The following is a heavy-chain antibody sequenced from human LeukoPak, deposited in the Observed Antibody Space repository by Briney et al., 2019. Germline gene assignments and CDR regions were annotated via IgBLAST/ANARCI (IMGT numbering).Heavy chain of an antibody. V-gene: IGHV1-2*02. J-gene: IGHJ4*02. Sequence: ASVKVSCKASGYTFTGYYMHWVRQAPGQGLEWMGWINPNSGGANYARKFQGRVTMTRDTSISTAYMELSRLRSDDTAVYYCARDKVAGGMEFDYWGQGTLVTVSS. CDR1: GYTFTGYY. CDR3: ARDKVAGGMEFDY. D-gene: IGHD6-19*01. CDR2: INPNSGGA.